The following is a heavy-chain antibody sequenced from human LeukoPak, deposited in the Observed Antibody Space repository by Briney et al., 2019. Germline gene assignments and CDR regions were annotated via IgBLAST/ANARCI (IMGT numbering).Heavy chain of an antibody. CDR3: ARQVVYYYDSSGSSYAFDI. Sequence: KASETLSLTCAVYGGSFSGYYWGWIRQPPGKGLEWIGSIYYSGATYYNPSLKSRVTISVDTSNNQFSLKLSSMTAADTVVYYCARQVVYYYDSSGSSYAFDIWGQGTMVTVSS. CDR1: GGSFSGYY. D-gene: IGHD3-22*01. V-gene: IGHV4-39*01. J-gene: IGHJ3*02. CDR2: IYYSGAT.